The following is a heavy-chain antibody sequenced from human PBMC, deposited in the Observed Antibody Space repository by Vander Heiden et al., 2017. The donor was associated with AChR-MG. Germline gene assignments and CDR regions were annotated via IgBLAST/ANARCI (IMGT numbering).Heavy chain of an antibody. D-gene: IGHD3-22*01. CDR3: ARGRHYDRRRAFDI. Sequence: QVQLQQWGAGLLKPSETLSLTCAVYGGSFSGYYWSWIRQPPGKGLEWIGEINHSGSTNYNPSLKSRVTISVDTSKNQFSLKLSSVTAADTAVYYCARGRHYDRRRAFDIWGQGTMVTVSS. CDR2: INHSGST. J-gene: IGHJ3*02. V-gene: IGHV4-34*01. CDR1: GGSFSGYY.